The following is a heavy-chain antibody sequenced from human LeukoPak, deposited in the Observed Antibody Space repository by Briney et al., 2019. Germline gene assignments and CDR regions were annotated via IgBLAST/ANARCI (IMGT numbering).Heavy chain of an antibody. D-gene: IGHD6-13*01. CDR1: GFTFRTYA. CDR2: MSSNGGNT. Sequence: GGSLRLSCSASGFTFRTYAMHWVRQAPGKGLEYVSGMSSNGGNTFYTDSMKGRFTISRDNSKNTLYLQMSSLTPGDTAIYYCVKGPRAAAGRGWFDPWGQGALVTVSS. J-gene: IGHJ5*02. V-gene: IGHV3-64D*06. CDR3: VKGPRAAAGRGWFDP.